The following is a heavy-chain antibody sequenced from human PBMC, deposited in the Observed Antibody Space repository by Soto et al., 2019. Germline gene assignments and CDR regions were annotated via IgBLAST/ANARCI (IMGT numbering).Heavy chain of an antibody. CDR1: GGSISSGDYY. Sequence: SATLSLTCTVSGGSISSGDYYWSWIRQPPGKGLEWIGYIYYSGSTYYNPSLKSRVTISVDTSKNQFSLKLSSVTAADTAVYYCARDDPGDAFDIWGQGTMVTVSS. CDR2: IYYSGST. J-gene: IGHJ3*02. CDR3: ARDDPGDAFDI. V-gene: IGHV4-30-4*01.